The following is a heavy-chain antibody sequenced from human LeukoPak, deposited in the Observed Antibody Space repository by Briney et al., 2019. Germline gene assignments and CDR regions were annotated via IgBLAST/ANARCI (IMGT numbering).Heavy chain of an antibody. CDR1: GYTFTSYD. Sequence: SVKVSCKASGYTFTSYDINWVRQAPGQGLEWMGGIIPIFGTANYAQKFQGRVTIAADESTSTAYMELSSLRSEDTAVYYCASNPHCSSTSCYDYYYYYGMDVWGQGTTVTVSS. CDR3: ASNPHCSSTSCYDYYYYYGMDV. D-gene: IGHD2-2*01. J-gene: IGHJ6*02. V-gene: IGHV1-69*13. CDR2: IIPIFGTA.